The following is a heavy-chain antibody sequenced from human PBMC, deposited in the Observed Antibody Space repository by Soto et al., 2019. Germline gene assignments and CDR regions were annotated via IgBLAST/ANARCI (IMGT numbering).Heavy chain of an antibody. CDR1: GGSISSGGYY. CDR3: AIFDSSGYYQIDY. CDR2: IYYSGST. J-gene: IGHJ4*02. D-gene: IGHD3-22*01. V-gene: IGHV4-31*03. Sequence: PSETLSLTCTVSGGSISSGGYYWSWIRQHPGKGLEWIGYIYYSGSTYYNPSLKSRVTISVDTSKNQFSLKLSSVTAADTAVYYCAIFDSSGYYQIDYWGQGTLVTVSS.